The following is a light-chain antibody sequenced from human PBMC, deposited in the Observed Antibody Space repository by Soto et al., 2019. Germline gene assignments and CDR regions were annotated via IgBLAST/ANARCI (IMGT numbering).Light chain of an antibody. CDR3: SSYAGSNYPYV. CDR2: DVS. Sequence: QSFLTQPPSASGSPGQSVTISCTGTSRDVGYYNYVSWYQQPPGKAPKLLIYDVSKRPSGVPDRFSGSKSGNTASLTVSGLQAEDEGDYYCSSYAGSNYPYVFGTGTKVTVL. J-gene: IGLJ1*01. V-gene: IGLV2-8*01. CDR1: SRDVGYYNY.